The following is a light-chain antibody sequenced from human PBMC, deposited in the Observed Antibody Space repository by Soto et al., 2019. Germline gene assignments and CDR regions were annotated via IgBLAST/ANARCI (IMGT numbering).Light chain of an antibody. CDR1: TSNILRNY. CDR3: ASWDDSLSGYV. J-gene: IGLJ1*01. CDR2: MND. Sequence: QSVLTQPPSASGNPGQRLTISCSGCTSNILRNYVYWYRQLPGTAPRLLISMNDQRPSGVPDRFSGSKSGTSASLAISGLRSEDEADYYCASWDDSLSGYVFGTGTKVTVL. V-gene: IGLV1-47*01.